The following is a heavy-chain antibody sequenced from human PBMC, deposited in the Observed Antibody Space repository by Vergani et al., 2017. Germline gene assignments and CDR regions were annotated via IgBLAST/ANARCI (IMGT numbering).Heavy chain of an antibody. J-gene: IGHJ4*02. D-gene: IGHD2-21*02. CDR2: ISKDGINT. CDR3: AKYLRDSTDGLPDS. CDR1: GFTFSNFG. Sequence: QVQLVESAGGVVQPGGSLRLSCAASGFTFSNFGMHWIRQAPGKGLEWLAYISKDGINTRYRDAVKGRFTFSRDNSKDILYLQMDSLRSEDTALYYCAKYLRDSTDGLPDSWGPGTLVIVSS. V-gene: IGHV3-30*02.